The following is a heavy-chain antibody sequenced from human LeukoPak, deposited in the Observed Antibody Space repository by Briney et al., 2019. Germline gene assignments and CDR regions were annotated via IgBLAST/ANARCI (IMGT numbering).Heavy chain of an antibody. D-gene: IGHD2-2*01. CDR3: ARSGTRGGYYYYYYYMDV. CDR1: GGSFSGYY. Sequence: SETLSLTCAVYGGSFSGYYCSWIRQPPGQGLEWIGEIHHSGSTNYNPSLKSRVTISVDTSKHQFSLKLSSVTAADTAVYYCARSGTRGGYYYYYYYMDVWGKGTTVTVSS. J-gene: IGHJ6*03. CDR2: IHHSGST. V-gene: IGHV4-34*01.